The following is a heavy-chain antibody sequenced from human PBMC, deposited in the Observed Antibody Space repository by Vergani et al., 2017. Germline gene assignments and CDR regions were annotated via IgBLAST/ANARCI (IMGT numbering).Heavy chain of an antibody. CDR3: AREITSARGMDV. CDR1: GFTVSSNY. D-gene: IGHD1-1*01. V-gene: IGHV3-66*02. J-gene: IGHJ6*02. Sequence: EVQLVESGGGLVQPGGSLRLSCAASGFTVSSNYMSWVRQAPGKGLEWVSIIYSGGSTYYADSVKGRFTISRDNSKNTLYLQMNSLRAEDTAVYYCAREITSARGMDVWDQGTTVTVS. CDR2: IYSGGST.